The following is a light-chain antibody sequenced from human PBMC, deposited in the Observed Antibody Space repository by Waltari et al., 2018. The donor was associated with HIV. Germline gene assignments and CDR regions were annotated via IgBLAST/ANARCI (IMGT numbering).Light chain of an antibody. J-gene: IGKJ4*01. CDR2: WAS. CDR3: QQYYDTPLI. CDR1: QSVLYSSNNKNY. Sequence: DIVMTQSPDSLAASLGERATINCKSSQSVLYSSNNKNYLSWYQQKPGQPPKLLIYWASTRESGVPDRFSGSGSGTDFTLTIRSLQAEDVAVYYCQQYYDTPLIFGGGTKVEIK. V-gene: IGKV4-1*01.